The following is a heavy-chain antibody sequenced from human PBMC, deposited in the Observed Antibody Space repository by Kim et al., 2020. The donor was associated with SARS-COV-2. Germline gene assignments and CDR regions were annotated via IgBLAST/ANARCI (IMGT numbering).Heavy chain of an antibody. CDR2: FDPEDGET. J-gene: IGHJ6*02. Sequence: ASVKVSCKVSGYTLTELSMHWVGQAPGKGLEWMGGFDPEDGETIYAQKFQGRVTMTEDTSTDTAYMELSSLRSEDTAVYYCATGVAVAGRSSDYYYYYGMDVWGQGTRSPSP. CDR1: GYTLTELS. D-gene: IGHD6-19*01. V-gene: IGHV1-24*01. CDR3: ATGVAVAGRSSDYYYYYGMDV.